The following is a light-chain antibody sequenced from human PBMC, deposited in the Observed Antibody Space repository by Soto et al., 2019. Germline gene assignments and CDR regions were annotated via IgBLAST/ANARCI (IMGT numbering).Light chain of an antibody. J-gene: IGKJ1*01. CDR2: GAS. Sequence: DIQMTPSHSTLSASVLDIVNITFRASQSISSWLAWYQQKPGKAPNLLIYGASSLHSGVPTRFSGSGSGTDFTLTISGLQPADFATYYCQKGFSTQGKFGQGTKVDIK. V-gene: IGKV1-39*01. CDR1: QSISSW. CDR3: QKGFSTQGK.